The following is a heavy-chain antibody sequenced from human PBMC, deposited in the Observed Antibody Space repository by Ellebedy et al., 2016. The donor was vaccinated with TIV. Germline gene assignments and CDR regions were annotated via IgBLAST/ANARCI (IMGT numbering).Heavy chain of an antibody. CDR3: ARDAVVAATYYYYGMDV. Sequence: GGSLRLSXAASGFTVSSNYMSWVRQAPGQGLEWVSVIYSGGSTYYADSVKGRFTISRDNSKNTLYLQMNSLRAEDTAVYYCARDAVVAATYYYYGMDVWGQGTTVTVSS. CDR2: IYSGGST. V-gene: IGHV3-53*01. D-gene: IGHD2-15*01. J-gene: IGHJ6*02. CDR1: GFTVSSNY.